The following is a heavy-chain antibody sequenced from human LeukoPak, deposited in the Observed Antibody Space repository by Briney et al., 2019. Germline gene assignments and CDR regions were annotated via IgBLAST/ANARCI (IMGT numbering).Heavy chain of an antibody. V-gene: IGHV3-23*01. Sequence: GGSLRLSCAASGFTFSSYAMTWVRQAPGKGLEWVSAISGSGGRTYYADSVKGRFTISRDNSKNTLYLQMNSLRAEDTAVYYCAKGLGIAVIVSEFDIWGQGTMVTVSS. J-gene: IGHJ3*02. CDR2: ISGSGGRT. CDR1: GFTFSSYA. CDR3: AKGLGIAVIVSEFDI. D-gene: IGHD6-19*01.